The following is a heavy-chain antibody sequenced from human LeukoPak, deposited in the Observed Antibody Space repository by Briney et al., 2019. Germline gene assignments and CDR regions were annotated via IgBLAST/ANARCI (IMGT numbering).Heavy chain of an antibody. J-gene: IGHJ5*01. CDR2: INTSGGTT. CDR3: AKGRTSTWYDS. D-gene: IGHD2-2*01. V-gene: IGHV3-23*01. CDR1: GFTFSSYA. Sequence: GGSLRLSCAASGFTFSSYAMSWVRQAPGKGLEWVSVINTSGGTTYYADSVKGRFTISRDNSKNTLYLQMNSLRAKDTAVYYCAKGRTSTWYDSWGQGTLVTVSS.